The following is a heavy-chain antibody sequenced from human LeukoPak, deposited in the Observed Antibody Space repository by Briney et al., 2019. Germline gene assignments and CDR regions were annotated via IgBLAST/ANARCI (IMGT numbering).Heavy chain of an antibody. CDR1: GYTFTGYY. Sequence: ASVKVSCKASGYTFTGYYMHWVRQAPGQGLEWMGWINPNSGGTNYAQKFQGRVTMTRDTSISTAYMELSRLRSDDTAVYYCARSTVLYKRPVTNYWGQGTLVTVSS. J-gene: IGHJ4*02. V-gene: IGHV1-2*02. CDR3: ARSTVLYKRPVTNY. D-gene: IGHD4-17*01. CDR2: INPNSGGT.